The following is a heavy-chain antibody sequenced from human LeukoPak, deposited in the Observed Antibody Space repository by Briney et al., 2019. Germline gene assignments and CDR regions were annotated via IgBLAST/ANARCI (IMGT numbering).Heavy chain of an antibody. Sequence: GGSLRLSCAASGFTFSDYNMHWVRQAPGKGLDWGSLMLPDVNKKYYADSVKGRFTISRDNPQNSLYLQMNSLRAEDTAVYYCTRTSMRMAKAGLVDYWGQGTLVTVSS. CDR1: GFTFSDYN. CDR2: MLPDVNKK. V-gene: IGHV3-30-3*01. CDR3: TRTSMRMAKAGLVDY. D-gene: IGHD5-24*01. J-gene: IGHJ4*02.